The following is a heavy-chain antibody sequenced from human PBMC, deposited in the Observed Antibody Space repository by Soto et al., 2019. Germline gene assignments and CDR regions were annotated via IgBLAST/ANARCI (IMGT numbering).Heavy chain of an antibody. J-gene: IGHJ4*02. CDR3: AKDLRPDGRYDLDY. CDR2: MVGDGSSS. D-gene: IGHD1-26*01. Sequence: VQLLESGGGLAQPGGSLRLSCAASGFIFRTYAMNWVRQAPGKGLEWVSVMVGDGSSSDYADSVRGRFTISRDNSKNTLYLQMNNLRADDTAVYYCAKDLRPDGRYDLDYWGQGTLVTVSS. V-gene: IGHV3-23*01. CDR1: GFIFRTYA.